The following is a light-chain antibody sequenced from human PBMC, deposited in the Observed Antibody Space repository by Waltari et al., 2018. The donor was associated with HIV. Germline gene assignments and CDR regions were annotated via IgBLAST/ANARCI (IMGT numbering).Light chain of an antibody. CDR3: ATWDDRVSGWV. CDR1: SSNIGSNA. CDR2: DTN. V-gene: IGLV1-44*01. J-gene: IGLJ3*02. Sequence: QSVLTQPPSASGPTGQRVTLSCSGISSNIGSNAVNWYQQLPETAPKLRIYDTNRRPSGVSDRFSASKSGTSASLAITGLQSEDEADYYCATWDDRVSGWVFGGGTKLTVL.